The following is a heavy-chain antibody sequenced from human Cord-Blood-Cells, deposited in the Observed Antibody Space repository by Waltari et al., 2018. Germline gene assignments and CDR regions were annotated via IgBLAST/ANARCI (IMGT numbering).Heavy chain of an antibody. V-gene: IGHV4-39*01. CDR2: IYYIGST. CDR3: ARRDSSSWYYYYYGMDV. CDR1: GGSISSSSYY. D-gene: IGHD6-13*01. J-gene: IGHJ6*02. Sequence: QLQLQESGPGLVKPSETLSLTCTVSGGSISSSSYYWGWIRQPPGKGLEWIGSIYYIGSTYYNPSLKSRVTISVDTSKNQFSLKLSSVTAADTAVYYCARRDSSSWYYYYYGMDVWGQGTTVTVSS.